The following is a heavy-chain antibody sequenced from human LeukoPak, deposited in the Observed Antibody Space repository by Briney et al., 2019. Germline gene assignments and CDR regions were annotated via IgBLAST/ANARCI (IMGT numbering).Heavy chain of an antibody. Sequence: GGSLRLSCVVSGFRSSDYYMSWIRQTPGKGLEFISYISGSGDAIYYADSVKGRFTISRDNAKNSLYLQLDSLSAQDTAVYYCASLYDSTGFCFDYWGKGALVTVSS. CDR1: GFRSSDYY. D-gene: IGHD3-22*01. V-gene: IGHV3-11*01. CDR2: ISGSGDAI. J-gene: IGHJ4*02. CDR3: ASLYDSTGFCFDY.